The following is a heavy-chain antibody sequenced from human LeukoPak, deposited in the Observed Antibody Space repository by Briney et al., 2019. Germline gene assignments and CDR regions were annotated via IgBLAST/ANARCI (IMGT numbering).Heavy chain of an antibody. CDR1: GGSFSGYY. V-gene: IGHV4-34*01. CDR2: INHSGST. D-gene: IGHD2-21*01. Sequence: SETLSLSCAVYGGSFSGYYWSWIRQPPGKGLEWIGEINHSGSTNYNSSLKSRVTISVDTSKNQFSLKLSSLTAADTAVYYCASEGDIVVACWGQGTLVTVSS. CDR3: ASEGDIVVAC. J-gene: IGHJ4*02.